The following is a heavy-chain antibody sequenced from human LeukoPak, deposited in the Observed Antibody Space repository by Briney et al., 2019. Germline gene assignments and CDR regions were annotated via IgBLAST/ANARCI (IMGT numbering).Heavy chain of an antibody. D-gene: IGHD3-3*01. V-gene: IGHV3-66*01. CDR3: ASMGYDFWSGYYGSGWFDP. CDR1: GFTVSSNY. Sequence: PGGSLRLSCAASGFTVSSNYMSWVRQAPGKGLEWVSVIYSGGSTYYADSVKGRFTISRDNSKNTLYLQMNSLRAEDTAVYYCASMGYDFWSGYYGSGWFDPWGQGTLVTVSS. J-gene: IGHJ5*02. CDR2: IYSGGST.